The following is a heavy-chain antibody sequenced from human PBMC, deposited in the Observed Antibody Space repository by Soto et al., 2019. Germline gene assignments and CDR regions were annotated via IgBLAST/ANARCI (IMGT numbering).Heavy chain of an antibody. V-gene: IGHV5-51*01. CDR2: IYPGDSDT. J-gene: IGHJ6*02. CDR1: GYSFTSYW. CDR3: AVSSEYSSSSDIGYGMDV. D-gene: IGHD6-6*01. Sequence: GESLKISCKRSGYSFTSYWSGWVRQMPGKGLEWMGIIYPGDSDTRYSPSFQGQVTISADKSSSTAYLQWSSLKASDTAMYYCAVSSEYSSSSDIGYGMDVWGQGTTVTVSS.